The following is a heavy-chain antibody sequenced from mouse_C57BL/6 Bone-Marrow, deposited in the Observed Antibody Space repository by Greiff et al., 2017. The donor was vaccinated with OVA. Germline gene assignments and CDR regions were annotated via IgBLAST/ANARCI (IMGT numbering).Heavy chain of an antibody. CDR1: GYTFTSYW. CDR3: ARRDYYAPAWFAY. D-gene: IGHD1-1*01. J-gene: IGHJ3*01. V-gene: IGHV1-69*01. Sequence: QVQLQQPGAELVMPGASVKLSCKASGYTFTSYWMHWVKQRPGQGLEWIGEIDPSDSYNNYNQKLKGKSTLTVDKSSSTAYMQLSSLTSEDSAVYYCARRDYYAPAWFAYWGQGTLVTVSA. CDR2: IDPSDSYN.